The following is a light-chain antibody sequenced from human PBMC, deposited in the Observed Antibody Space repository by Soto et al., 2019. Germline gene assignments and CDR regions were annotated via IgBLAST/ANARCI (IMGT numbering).Light chain of an antibody. CDR1: SSNIGSNT. V-gene: IGLV1-44*01. J-gene: IGLJ1*01. CDR2: TNN. CDR3: AAWDDSLNGFV. Sequence: QSALTQPPSASGAPGQRVTISCSGSSSNIGSNTVNWYQQLPGTAPKLLIYTNNQRPSGVRDRFSGSRSGTSASLAISGPQSEDEADYYCAAWDDSLNGFVFGTGTKSPS.